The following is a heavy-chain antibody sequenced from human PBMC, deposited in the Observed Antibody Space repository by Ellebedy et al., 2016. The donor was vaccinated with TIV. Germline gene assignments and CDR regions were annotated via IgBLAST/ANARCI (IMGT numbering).Heavy chain of an antibody. CDR1: GFSFSTSA. D-gene: IGHD3-9*01. Sequence: GGSLRLSXATSGFSFSTSAMHWVRQAPGKGLQWVAVLSYDGGNEYYGDSVKGRFTISRDISKNTLYLHMNSLRPDDTAVYYCARDGVLTGAFDLWGQGTMLTVSS. CDR3: ARDGVLTGAFDL. V-gene: IGHV3-30-3*01. J-gene: IGHJ3*01. CDR2: LSYDGGNE.